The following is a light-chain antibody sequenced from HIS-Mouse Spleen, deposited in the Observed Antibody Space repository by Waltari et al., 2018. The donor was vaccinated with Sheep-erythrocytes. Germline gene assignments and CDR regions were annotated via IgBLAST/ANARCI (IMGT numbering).Light chain of an antibody. V-gene: IGLV2-11*01. CDR3: CSYAGSYNHV. Sequence: QSALTQPRSVSGSPGQSVTIPGTGTSSDAGGYNYVSWYQQHPGKAPKLRIYDVSKPPSGVPDRFSGSKSGNTASLTISGLQAEDEADYYCCSYAGSYNHVFATGTKVTVL. CDR2: DVS. CDR1: SSDAGGYNY. J-gene: IGLJ1*01.